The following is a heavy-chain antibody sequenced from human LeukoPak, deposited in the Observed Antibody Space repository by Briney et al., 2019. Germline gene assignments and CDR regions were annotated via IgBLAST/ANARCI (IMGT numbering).Heavy chain of an antibody. CDR3: ARVYGDKSICFDP. V-gene: IGHV4-39*01. CDR2: VYYSGGT. CDR1: GGSISSRSYY. J-gene: IGHJ5*02. D-gene: IGHD4-23*01. Sequence: SETLSLTCTVSGGSISSRSYYWGWIRQPPGKGLEWIGSVYYSGGTYYNPSLKSRVSISVDTSKNQFSLRLTSVTAADTAVYFCARVYGDKSICFDPWGQGTLVTVSS.